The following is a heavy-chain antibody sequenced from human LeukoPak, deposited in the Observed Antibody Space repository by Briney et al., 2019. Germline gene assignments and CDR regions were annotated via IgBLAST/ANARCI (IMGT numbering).Heavy chain of an antibody. D-gene: IGHD4-23*01. CDR2: IYYSGST. CDR1: GGSFSGYY. Sequence: SETLSLTCAVYGGSFSGYYWSWIRQPPGKGLEWIGSIYYSGSTYYNPSLKSRVTISVDTSKNQFSLKLSSVTAADTAVYYCARDTVDLGAFDIWGQGTMVTVSS. J-gene: IGHJ3*02. V-gene: IGHV4-34*01. CDR3: ARDTVDLGAFDI.